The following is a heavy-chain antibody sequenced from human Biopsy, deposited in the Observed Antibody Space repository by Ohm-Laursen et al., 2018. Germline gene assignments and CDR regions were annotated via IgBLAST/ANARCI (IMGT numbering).Heavy chain of an antibody. Sequence: SETLSLTCTVSGDSISSYYWSWIRQPPGKGLERIGSVYYTGSTDYNPSLQRRVTISVDTSKNHFSLRLRSVTPAATAIYCARDRGYYSDRTVPGYFDLWGRGTLVTVSS. D-gene: IGHD3-22*01. CDR1: GDSISSYY. CDR2: VYYTGST. V-gene: IGHV4-59*01. J-gene: IGHJ2*01. CDR3: ARDRGYYSDRTVPGYFDL.